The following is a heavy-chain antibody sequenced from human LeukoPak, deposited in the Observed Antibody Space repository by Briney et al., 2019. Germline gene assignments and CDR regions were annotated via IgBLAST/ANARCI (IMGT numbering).Heavy chain of an antibody. CDR3: ARDPSTLYSYDY. D-gene: IGHD5-18*01. CDR1: GFTFSSYA. Sequence: PGRSLRLSCAASGFTFSSYAMHWVRQAPGKGLEWVAVISYDGSNKYYADSVKGRFTISRDNSKNTLYLQMNSLRAEDTAVYYCARDPSTLYSYDYWGQGTLVTVSS. CDR2: ISYDGSNK. V-gene: IGHV3-30-3*01. J-gene: IGHJ4*02.